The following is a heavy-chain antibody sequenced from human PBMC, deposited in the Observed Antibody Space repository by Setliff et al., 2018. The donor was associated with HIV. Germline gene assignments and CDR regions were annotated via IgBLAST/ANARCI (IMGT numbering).Heavy chain of an antibody. CDR1: GFTVSTYW. Sequence: GGSMRLSCAASGFTVSTYWMIWVRQAPGKGLEWVAKIKQDGSEEYYVDSVKGRFTISRDNAKNSVYLQMNSLRVEDTAMYYGTKDHLSGCESDCWGQGTLVTVSS. D-gene: IGHD6-19*01. CDR3: TKDHLSGCESDC. CDR2: IKQDGSEE. J-gene: IGHJ4*02. V-gene: IGHV3-7*01.